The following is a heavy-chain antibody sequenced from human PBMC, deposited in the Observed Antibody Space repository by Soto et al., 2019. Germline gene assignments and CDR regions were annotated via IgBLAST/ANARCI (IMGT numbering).Heavy chain of an antibody. J-gene: IGHJ6*02. CDR2: IIPIFNIP. CDR1: GGTLSSYA. Sequence: SVKVSCKDSGGTLSSYAITWVRLAPGQGLEWMGGIIPIFNIPDYAQKFQGRVSITADKATSTAYMELSKLRPEDTAIYYCAKARGYGSGRNNHYYGMDVWGQGTTVTVSS. CDR3: AKARGYGSGRNNHYYGMDV. D-gene: IGHD3-10*01. V-gene: IGHV1-69*10.